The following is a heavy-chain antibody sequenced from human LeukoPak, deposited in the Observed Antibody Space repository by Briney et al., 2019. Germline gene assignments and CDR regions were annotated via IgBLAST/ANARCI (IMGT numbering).Heavy chain of an antibody. CDR2: ISSSSSYI. D-gene: IGHD1-26*01. Sequence: GGSLRLSCAASGFTFSSYSMSWVRQAPGKGLEWVSSISSSSSYIYYADSVKGRFTISRDNAKNTLYLQMNSLRAEDTAVYYCAREGSGSYYREFDYWGQGTLVTVSS. V-gene: IGHV3-21*01. CDR1: GFTFSSYS. CDR3: AREGSGSYYREFDY. J-gene: IGHJ4*02.